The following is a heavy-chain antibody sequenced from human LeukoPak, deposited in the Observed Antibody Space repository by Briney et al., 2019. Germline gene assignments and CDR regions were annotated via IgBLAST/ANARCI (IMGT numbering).Heavy chain of an antibody. D-gene: IGHD6-13*01. CDR3: ARGANLYSSSWYVNNWFDP. J-gene: IGHJ5*02. CDR2: ISWNSSST. V-gene: IGHV3-9*01. Sequence: GGSLRLSCAASGFTFDDHAMHWVRQVPGRGLEWVSGISWNSSSTGYADSVKGRFTISRDNAKNSLYLQMNSLRTGDTALYYCARGANLYSSSWYVNNWFDPWGQGTLVTVSS. CDR1: GFTFDDHA.